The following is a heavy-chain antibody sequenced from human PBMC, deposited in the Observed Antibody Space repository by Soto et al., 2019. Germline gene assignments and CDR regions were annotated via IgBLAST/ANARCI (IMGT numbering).Heavy chain of an antibody. D-gene: IGHD5-18*01. V-gene: IGHV5-51*01. CDR1: GFSFTPYW. Sequence: PGGSLKIPFKGSGFSFTPYWLAWVRQMPGKGLAWMGIIYLGDSKTTYCPSFQGQGTISAEQSLSTALLQWSSLQASDTAMYYLGRGRGYGGNPEASDVWGQGTMVTVSS. CDR3: GRGRGYGGNPEASDV. CDR2: IYLGDSKT. J-gene: IGHJ3*01.